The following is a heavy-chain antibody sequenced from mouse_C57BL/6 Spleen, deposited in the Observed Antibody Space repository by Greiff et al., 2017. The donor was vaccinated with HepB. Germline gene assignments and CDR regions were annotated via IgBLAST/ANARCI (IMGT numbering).Heavy chain of an antibody. CDR3: ASRGNYGYDEGVDY. Sequence: VQLQQSGAELVKPGASVKLSCTASGFNITDYYMHWVKQRTEQGLEWIGRIDPEDGETKYAPKFQGKATITADTSSNTAYLQLSSLTSEDTAVDYGASRGNYGYDEGVDYWGQGTTLTVSS. V-gene: IGHV14-2*01. CDR2: IDPEDGET. D-gene: IGHD2-2*01. CDR1: GFNITDYY. J-gene: IGHJ2*01.